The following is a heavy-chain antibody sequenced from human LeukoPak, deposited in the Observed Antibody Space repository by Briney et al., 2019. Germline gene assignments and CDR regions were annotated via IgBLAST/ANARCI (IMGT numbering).Heavy chain of an antibody. CDR3: TGGADY. CDR2: INSDGSST. J-gene: IGHJ4*02. Sequence: GGSLRLSCAASGFTFSSYWMHWVRQGPGKGLVWVSRINSDGSSTNYADSVKGRFTISRDNAKNTLYLQMNSLRADDTAVYYCTGGADYWGQGTLVTVSS. V-gene: IGHV3-74*01. CDR1: GFTFSSYW.